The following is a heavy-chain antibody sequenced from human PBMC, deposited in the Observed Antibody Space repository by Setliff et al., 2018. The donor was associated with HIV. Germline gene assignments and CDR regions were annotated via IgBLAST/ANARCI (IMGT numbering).Heavy chain of an antibody. Sequence: GASVKVSCKASGYTFTSYAMNWVRQAPGQGLEWMGWINPTTGNPTYAQKFQGWVTMTRDTSISTAYMELSRLRSDDTAVYYCARGIYCSSTSCYAPYFDYWGQGTLVTVSS. J-gene: IGHJ4*02. CDR2: INPTTGNP. CDR3: ARGIYCSSTSCYAPYFDY. CDR1: GYTFTSYA. D-gene: IGHD2-2*01. V-gene: IGHV1-2*04.